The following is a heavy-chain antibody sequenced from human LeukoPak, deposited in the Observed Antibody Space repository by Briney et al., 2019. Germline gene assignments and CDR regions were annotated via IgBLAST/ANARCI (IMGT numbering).Heavy chain of an antibody. CDR1: GFIFSSYG. Sequence: GRSLRLSCVASGFIFSSYGMHWVRQAPGKGLEWAAVVWYDGSNKQYADSVKGRLTISRDNSKNTLYLQMNSLRAEDTAVYYCARATQGSWGMDVWGQGTTVTVSS. D-gene: IGHD3-10*01. V-gene: IGHV3-33*01. J-gene: IGHJ6*02. CDR2: VWYDGSNK. CDR3: ARATQGSWGMDV.